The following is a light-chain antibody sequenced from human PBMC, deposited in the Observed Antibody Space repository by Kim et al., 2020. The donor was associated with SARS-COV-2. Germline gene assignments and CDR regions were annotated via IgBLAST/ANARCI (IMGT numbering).Light chain of an antibody. CDR3: SSYTSTSTLV. V-gene: IGLV2-14*01. J-gene: IGLJ1*01. Sequence: QSALTQPASVSGSPGQSITISCTGTTSDFGGYNYVSWYQQHPGKAPKLMIYEVSNRPSGVSNRFSGSKSGNTASLTISGLQAEDEADYYCSSYTSTSTLVFGTGTKDTVL. CDR1: TSDFGGYNY. CDR2: EVS.